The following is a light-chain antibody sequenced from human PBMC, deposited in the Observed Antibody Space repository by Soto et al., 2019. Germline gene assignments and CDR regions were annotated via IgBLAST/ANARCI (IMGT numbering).Light chain of an antibody. CDR3: QQYGSSLIT. CDR2: GAS. V-gene: IGKV3-20*01. CDR1: RGIGNA. Sequence: TQSPSSLSASVGDRVAITCLPSRGIGNALAWYQQKPGQAPRLLIYGASNRATGIPDRFSGSGSGTDFTLTISRLEPEDFAVYYCQQYGSSLITFGQGTRLEIK. J-gene: IGKJ5*01.